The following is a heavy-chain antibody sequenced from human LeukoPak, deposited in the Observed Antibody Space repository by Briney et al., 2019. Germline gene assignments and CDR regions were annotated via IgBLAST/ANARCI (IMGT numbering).Heavy chain of an antibody. CDR2: IYYSGST. J-gene: IGHJ3*02. Sequence: SETLSLTCTVSGGSISSYYWSWIRQPPGKGLEWIGYIYYSGSTNYNPSLKSRVTISVDTSKNRFSLKLSSVTAADTAVYYCARLSSQDAFDIWGQGTMVTVSS. D-gene: IGHD6-6*01. CDR1: GGSISSYY. CDR3: ARLSSQDAFDI. V-gene: IGHV4-59*08.